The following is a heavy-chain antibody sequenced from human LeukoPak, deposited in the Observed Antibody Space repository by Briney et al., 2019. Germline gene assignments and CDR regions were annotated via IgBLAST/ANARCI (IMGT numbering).Heavy chain of an antibody. V-gene: IGHV3-23*01. CDR1: RFTFSNYA. J-gene: IGHJ3*02. CDR2: MSGSGGNT. CDR3: VRRMKSNDVFDI. Sequence: PGGSLRLSCAASRFTFSNYAMNWVRQAPGKGLEWVSAMSGSGGNTYYTDSVQGRLTISRDNSRNTLYLQMNSLRAEDTAVYYCVRRMKSNDVFDIWGQGTRVTVSS.